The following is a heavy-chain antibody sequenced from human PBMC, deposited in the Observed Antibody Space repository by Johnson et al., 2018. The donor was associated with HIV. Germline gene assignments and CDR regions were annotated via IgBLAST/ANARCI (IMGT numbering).Heavy chain of an antibody. V-gene: IGHV3-66*01. J-gene: IGHJ3*02. D-gene: IGHD6-6*01. CDR3: SRDRYSSSSGAFDI. Sequence: MQLVESAGGLVQPGGSLRLSCAASGITVSSNYMSWVRQAPGKGLEWVSVIFSVGSAYYADSVKGRFIISRDKSKNTLYLQMNSLRAEDTAVYYCSRDRYSSSSGAFDIWGQGTMVTVSS. CDR1: GITVSSNY. CDR2: IFSVGSA.